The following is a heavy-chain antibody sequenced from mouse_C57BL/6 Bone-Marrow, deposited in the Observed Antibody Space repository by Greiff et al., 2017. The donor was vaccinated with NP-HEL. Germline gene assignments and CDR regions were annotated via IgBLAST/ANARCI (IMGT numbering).Heavy chain of an antibody. CDR3: ASDYGSSYSLYFDY. CDR1: GYTFTSYW. V-gene: IGHV1-59*01. J-gene: IGHJ2*01. D-gene: IGHD1-1*01. Sequence: QVQLQQPEAELVRPGTSVKLSCKASGYTFTSYWMHWVKQRPGQGLEWIGVIDPSDSYTNYNQQFKGKATLTVDTSSSTAYMQLSSLTSEDSAVYYCASDYGSSYSLYFDYWGQGTTLTVSS. CDR2: IDPSDSYT.